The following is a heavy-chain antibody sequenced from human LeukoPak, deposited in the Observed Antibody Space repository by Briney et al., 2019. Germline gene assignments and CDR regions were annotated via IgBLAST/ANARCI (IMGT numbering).Heavy chain of an antibody. CDR3: AKGCSSTSCYHPAHVFDAFDI. D-gene: IGHD2-2*01. V-gene: IGHV3-23*01. CDR1: GFTFSSYV. J-gene: IGHJ3*02. Sequence: GGSLRLSCAASGFTFSSYVMSWVRQAPGKGLEWVSAISGSGGSTYYADSVKGRFTISRDNSKNTLYLQMNSLRAEDTAVYYCAKGCSSTSCYHPAHVFDAFDIWGQGTMVTVSS. CDR2: ISGSGGST.